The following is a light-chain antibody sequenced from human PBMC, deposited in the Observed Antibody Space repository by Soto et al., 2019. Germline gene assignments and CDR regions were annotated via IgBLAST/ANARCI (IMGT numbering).Light chain of an antibody. CDR1: QSVGGSS. CDR3: QQVTSYPLT. J-gene: IGKJ4*01. Sequence: ETVLTQSPGTLSLSPGERATLSCRASQSVGGSSLAWYQQRPGQAPRLLIYHTSYRATGIPDRFSGSGSPTDVTLTISRLEPEDFAVYYCQQVTSYPLTFGGGTKLDIK. V-gene: IGKV3-20*01. CDR2: HTS.